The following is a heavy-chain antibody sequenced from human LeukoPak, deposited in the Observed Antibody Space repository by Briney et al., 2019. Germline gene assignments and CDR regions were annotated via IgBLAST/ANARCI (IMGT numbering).Heavy chain of an antibody. CDR2: IPSGGGT. J-gene: IGHJ4*02. D-gene: IGHD6-19*01. V-gene: IGHV3-23*01. CDR3: AKDVVGQQWLENY. Sequence: GGSLRLSCAASGFTFSTYGMSWVRQAPGKGLQWVSTIPSGGGTYYADSVKGRFTISRDNSKNTVYLQMNSLRPDDTAVYYCAKDVVGQQWLENYWGQGTLVTVSS. CDR1: GFTFSTYG.